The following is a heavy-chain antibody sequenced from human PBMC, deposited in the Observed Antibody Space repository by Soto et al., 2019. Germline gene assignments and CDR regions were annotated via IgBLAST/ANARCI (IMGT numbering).Heavy chain of an antibody. CDR1: GFTFSSYS. CDR3: ARPLRNYYDNSGLGF. CDR2: ISSSSSTI. J-gene: IGHJ4*02. Sequence: GSLRLSCAASGFTFSSYSMNWVRQAPGKGLEWVSYISSSSSTIYYADSVNGRFTISRDNSKNTLYLQMNSLRAEDTAVYYCARPLRNYYDNSGLGFWGQGTLVTVS. V-gene: IGHV3-48*01. D-gene: IGHD3-22*01.